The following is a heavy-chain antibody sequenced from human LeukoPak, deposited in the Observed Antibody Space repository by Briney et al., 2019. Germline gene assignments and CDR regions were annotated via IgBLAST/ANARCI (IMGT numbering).Heavy chain of an antibody. J-gene: IGHJ5*02. CDR1: GYSFNDKY. CDR3: ARAGGRSWFDP. Sequence: GASVKVSCKASGYSFNDKYLHWVRQAPGQGLEWMGSINPNSGGTNYAQKFQGRVTMTTDTSMSTAYMELSRLTSDDTAVYYCARAGGRSWFDPWGQGTLVTVPS. CDR2: INPNSGGT. V-gene: IGHV1-2*02.